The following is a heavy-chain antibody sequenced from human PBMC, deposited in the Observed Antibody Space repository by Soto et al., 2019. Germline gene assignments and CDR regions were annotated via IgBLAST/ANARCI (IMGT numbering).Heavy chain of an antibody. Sequence: EVQLVESGGGLVQPGGSLRLSCAASGFTFSSYTMDWVRQAPGKGPEWVSHISSSGTSMYYADSVKGRFTISRDNAEDSLYLQMHSLRNEDTAVYFCVRDYNFGFDHWGQGSLVTVSS. V-gene: IGHV3-48*02. D-gene: IGHD1-20*01. CDR2: ISSSGTSM. J-gene: IGHJ4*02. CDR1: GFTFSSYT. CDR3: VRDYNFGFDH.